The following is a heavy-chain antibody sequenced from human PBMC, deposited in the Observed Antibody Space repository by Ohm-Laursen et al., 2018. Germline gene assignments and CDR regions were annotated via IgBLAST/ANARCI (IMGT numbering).Heavy chain of an antibody. CDR1: GFTFDDYA. CDR2: ISWNSGSI. D-gene: IGHD3-22*01. V-gene: IGHV3-9*01. CDR3: ARGDYYDSSGSYIDAFDI. Sequence: SLRLSCSASGFTFDDYAMHWVRQAPGKGLEWVSGISWNSGSIGYADSVKGRFTISRDNAKNSLYLQMNSLRAEDTAIYYCARGDYYDSSGSYIDAFDIWGQGTMVTVSS. J-gene: IGHJ3*02.